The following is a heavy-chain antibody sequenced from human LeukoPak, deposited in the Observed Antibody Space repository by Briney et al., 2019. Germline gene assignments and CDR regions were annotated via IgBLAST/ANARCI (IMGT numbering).Heavy chain of an antibody. CDR2: IHYSGST. J-gene: IGHJ3*02. D-gene: IGHD3-22*01. CDR3: ARHAYYYDSSGYLWLAAFDI. V-gene: IGHV4-39*01. Sequence: SETLSLTCTVSGGSISSSSYYWGWLRQPPGQGLEWIGSIHYSGSTYYNPSLKSRVTIFVDTSKNQFSLKLSSVTAADTAVYYCARHAYYYDSSGYLWLAAFDIWGRGTMVTVSS. CDR1: GGSISSSSYY.